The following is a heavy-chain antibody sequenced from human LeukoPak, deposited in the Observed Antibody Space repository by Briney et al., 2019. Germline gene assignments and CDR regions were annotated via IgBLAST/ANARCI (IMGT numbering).Heavy chain of an antibody. CDR2: ISGSGCST. J-gene: IGHJ6*03. CDR3: AKVMKGSERLTMVRGVIIKTAGLYYMDV. D-gene: IGHD3-10*01. CDR1: GFTFSSYA. V-gene: IGHV3-23*01. Sequence: GGSLRLSCAASGFTFSSYAMRWVRQAPGKGLEWVSAISGSGCSTNYADAVKGRFTISRDNSKNTVYLQMNSLRAEDTAVYYCAKVMKGSERLTMVRGVIIKTAGLYYMDVWGKGTTVTVSS.